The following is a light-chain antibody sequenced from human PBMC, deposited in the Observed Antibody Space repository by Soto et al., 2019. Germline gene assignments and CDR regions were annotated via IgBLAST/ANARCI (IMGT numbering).Light chain of an antibody. J-gene: IGLJ3*02. CDR2: EVN. CDR1: SSDVGGNDY. Sequence: QSALTQPPSASGSPGQSVTISCTGASSDVGGNDYVSWYQHHPGEVPKLMIFEVNKRPSGVPHRFSGSKSGNTASLTVSGLQAEDEADYYCCSYGFAGSDYLVFGGGTKLTVL. CDR3: CSYGFAGSDYLV. V-gene: IGLV2-8*01.